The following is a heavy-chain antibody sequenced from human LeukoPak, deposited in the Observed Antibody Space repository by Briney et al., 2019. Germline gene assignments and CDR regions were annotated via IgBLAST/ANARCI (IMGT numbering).Heavy chain of an antibody. V-gene: IGHV1-3*03. CDR1: GYTFTDYP. CDR3: AREYYASGRAPDY. D-gene: IGHD3-10*01. Sequence: ASVKVSCKASGYTFTDYPMHWMRQAPGQRLEWMGWINTGDGNTKYSQEFQGRISITRDTSARTAYMELSSLRSGDTAVYYCAREYYASGRAPDYWGQGTLVTVSS. J-gene: IGHJ4*02. CDR2: INTGDGNT.